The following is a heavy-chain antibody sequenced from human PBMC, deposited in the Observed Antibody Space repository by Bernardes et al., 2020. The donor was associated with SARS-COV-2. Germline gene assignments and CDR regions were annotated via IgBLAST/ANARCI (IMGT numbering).Heavy chain of an antibody. Sequence: GGSLRLSCAASGFTFSSYGMHWVRQAPGKGLEWVAVIWYDGSNKYYADSVKGRFTISRDNSKNTLYLQMNSLRAEDTAVYYCARDIPIVATITDAFDIWGQGTMVTVSS. V-gene: IGHV3-33*01. D-gene: IGHD5-12*01. CDR3: ARDIPIVATITDAFDI. CDR2: IWYDGSNK. CDR1: GFTFSSYG. J-gene: IGHJ3*02.